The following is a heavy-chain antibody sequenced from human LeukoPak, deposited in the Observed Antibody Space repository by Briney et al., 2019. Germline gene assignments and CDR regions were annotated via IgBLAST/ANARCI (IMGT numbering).Heavy chain of an antibody. D-gene: IGHD5-18*01. CDR2: ISSSSSYI. J-gene: IGHJ6*02. V-gene: IGHV3-21*01. Sequence: GGSLRLSCAASGFTFSNAWMSWVRQAPGKGLEWVSSISSSSSYIYYADSVKGRFTISRDNAKNSLYLQMNSLRAEDTAVYYCARDQDSYGPNYYYYGMDVWGQGTTVTVSS. CDR1: GFTFSNAW. CDR3: ARDQDSYGPNYYYYGMDV.